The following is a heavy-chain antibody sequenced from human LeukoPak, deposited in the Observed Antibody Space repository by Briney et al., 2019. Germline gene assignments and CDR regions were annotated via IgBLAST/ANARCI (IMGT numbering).Heavy chain of an antibody. J-gene: IGHJ4*02. CDR1: GGSISDYY. V-gene: IGHV4-59*01. CDR2: IHDSGRT. Sequence: MASETLSLTCTVSGGSISDYYWGWFRQPPGKGLEWIGYIHDSGRTNYNASLKGRASISVDTSRRQFSLKLTSVTAADTAIYYCTTRGGWLTDYWGQGTLVTVSS. CDR3: TTRGGWLTDY. D-gene: IGHD5-24*01.